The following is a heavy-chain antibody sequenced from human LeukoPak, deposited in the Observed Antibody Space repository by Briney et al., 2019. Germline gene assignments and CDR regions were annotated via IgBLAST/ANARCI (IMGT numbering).Heavy chain of an antibody. Sequence: SETLSLSCAVSNASMSRGGHYWSCLRQRPGKGLESLGNIYFTGTTYYNPALRGRFTISINASKTHFFLTLTSVTAADRVLYYWARDLSNASSGYYIWGPGKMGTVSP. CDR3: ARDLSNASSGYYI. J-gene: IGHJ3*02. D-gene: IGHD3-22*01. CDR2: IYFTGTT. V-gene: IGHV4-31*11. CDR1: NASMSRGGHY.